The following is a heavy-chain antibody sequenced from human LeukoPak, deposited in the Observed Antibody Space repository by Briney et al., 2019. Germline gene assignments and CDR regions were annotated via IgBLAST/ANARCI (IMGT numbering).Heavy chain of an antibody. D-gene: IGHD2-15*01. Sequence: PGGSLRLSCAASGFTFSDYYMSWLRQAPGKGLEWVSYISSSGSTIYYADSVKGRFTISRDNAKNSLYLQMNSLRAEDTAVYYCARDSGYCSGGSCYGHCDYWGQGTLVTVSS. J-gene: IGHJ4*02. CDR3: ARDSGYCSGGSCYGHCDY. V-gene: IGHV3-11*01. CDR1: GFTFSDYY. CDR2: ISSSGSTI.